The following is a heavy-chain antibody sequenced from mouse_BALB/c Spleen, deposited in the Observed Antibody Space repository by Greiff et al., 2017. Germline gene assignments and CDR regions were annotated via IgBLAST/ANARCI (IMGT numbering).Heavy chain of an antibody. Sequence: DVMLVESGGGLVQPGGSRKLSCAASGFTFSSFGMHWVRQAPEKGLEWVAYISSGSSTIYYADTVKGRFTISRDNPKNTLFLQMTSLRSEDTAMYYCARGDYWDYWGQGTTLTVSS. CDR2: ISSGSSTI. CDR3: ARGDYWDY. V-gene: IGHV5-17*02. CDR1: GFTFSSFG. J-gene: IGHJ2*01. D-gene: IGHD1-1*01.